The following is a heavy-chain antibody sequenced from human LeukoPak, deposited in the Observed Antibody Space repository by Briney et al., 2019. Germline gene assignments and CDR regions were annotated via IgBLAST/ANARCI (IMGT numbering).Heavy chain of an antibody. D-gene: IGHD5-18*01. J-gene: IGHJ4*02. CDR3: ARVQGYSYDFDY. V-gene: IGHV4-39*07. CDR1: GGSISSSSYY. Sequence: SETLSLTCTVSGGSISSSSYYWGWIRQPPGKGLEWIGSIYYSGSTYYNPSLKSRATISVDTSKNQFSLKLSSVTAADTAVYYCARVQGYSYDFDYWGQGTLVTVSS. CDR2: IYYSGST.